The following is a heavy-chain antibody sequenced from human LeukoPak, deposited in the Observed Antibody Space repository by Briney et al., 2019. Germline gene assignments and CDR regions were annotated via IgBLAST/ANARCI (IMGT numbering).Heavy chain of an antibody. Sequence: GGSLRLSCAASGFTFSSSAMSWVRQVPGKGLEWVGRIKSKTGGGTTDYAAPVKGRFTISRDDSKNTLYLQMNSLKTEDTAVYYCTTGPATDYFDYWGQGTLVTVSS. CDR1: GFTFSSSA. CDR2: IKSKTGGGTT. D-gene: IGHD2-15*01. J-gene: IGHJ4*02. V-gene: IGHV3-15*01. CDR3: TTGPATDYFDY.